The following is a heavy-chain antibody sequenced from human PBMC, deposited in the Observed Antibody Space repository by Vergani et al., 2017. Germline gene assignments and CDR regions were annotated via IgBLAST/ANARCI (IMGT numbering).Heavy chain of an antibody. V-gene: IGHV3-64D*06. CDR2: ISSNGGRT. D-gene: IGHD6-13*01. J-gene: IGHJ4*02. CDR1: GFTFSRYA. CDR3: VKSIAAADKDY. Sequence: EVQLVESGGGLVPPGGSLGLSCSASGFTFSRYAMNWLRQGPGKGLEYVSAISSNGGRTKYTDSVKGRFTISRDNSKNTLYLQMRSLRAEDTAVYYCVKSIAAADKDYWGQGTLVTVSS.